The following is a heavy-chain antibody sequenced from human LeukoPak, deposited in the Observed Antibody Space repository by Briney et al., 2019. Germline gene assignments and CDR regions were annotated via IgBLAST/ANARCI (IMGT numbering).Heavy chain of an antibody. J-gene: IGHJ4*02. CDR2: ISDSGGST. Sequence: PGGSLRLSCSASGFPFSSYAMHWVRQAPGKGLEYVSAISDSGGSTYYADSVKGRFTISRDNSKNTVYLQMNSLRAEDTAVYYCAKEEGFDHWGQGTLVTVAS. V-gene: IGHV3-23*01. CDR3: AKEEGFDH. CDR1: GFPFSSYA.